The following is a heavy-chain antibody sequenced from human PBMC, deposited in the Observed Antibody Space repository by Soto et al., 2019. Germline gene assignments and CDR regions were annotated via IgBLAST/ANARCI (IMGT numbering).Heavy chain of an antibody. Sequence: GGSLKLSCAASGFTVSSNYMSWVRQAPGKGLEWVSVIYSGGSTYYGDSVKGRFTISRDNSKNTLYHQRNSLRAEDTAVYYCARGGSSWSGLGYYYYYMDVWGKGTTVTVSS. CDR2: IYSGGST. CDR3: ARGGSSWSGLGYYYYYMDV. V-gene: IGHV3-53*01. J-gene: IGHJ6*03. CDR1: GFTVSSNY. D-gene: IGHD6-13*01.